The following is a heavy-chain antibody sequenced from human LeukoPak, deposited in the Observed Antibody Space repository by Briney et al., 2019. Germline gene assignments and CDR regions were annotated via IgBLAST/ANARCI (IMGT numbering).Heavy chain of an antibody. CDR1: GGSISSSSYA. CDR2: IYYSGST. CDR3: ARGRGYSSLRPYYFDY. V-gene: IGHV4-39*01. Sequence: DPSETLSLTCTVSGGSISSSSYAWGWLRQPPGKGLEWIESIYYSGSTSYTPSLKSRVTISVDTSKNQFSLKLSSVTAADTAVYYCARGRGYSSLRPYYFDYWGQGTLVTVSS. J-gene: IGHJ4*02. D-gene: IGHD3-22*01.